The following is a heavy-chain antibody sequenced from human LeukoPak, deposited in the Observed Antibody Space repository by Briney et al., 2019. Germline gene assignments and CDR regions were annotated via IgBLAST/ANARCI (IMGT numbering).Heavy chain of an antibody. CDR3: TIGPFCGVDCYAVDY. V-gene: IGHV1-69*13. CDR2: IIPISTTA. CDR1: GYSFTGYG. Sequence: SVQVSFKASGYSFTGYGISWVRQAPGQGLEWMGGIIPISTTANYAQKFQGRVTITSDEFTRTAYMEVYSLKCEDTAVYYCTIGPFCGVDCYAVDYWGQGTLVTVSS. J-gene: IGHJ4*02. D-gene: IGHD2-21*02.